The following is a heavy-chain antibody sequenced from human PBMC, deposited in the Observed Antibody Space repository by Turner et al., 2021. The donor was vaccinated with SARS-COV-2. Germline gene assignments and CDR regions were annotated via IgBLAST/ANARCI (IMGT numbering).Heavy chain of an antibody. CDR2: INTYNGNT. J-gene: IGHJ6*02. D-gene: IGHD6-19*01. Sequence: QVQLVQSGAEVKKPGASVKVYCKASGYTFTSNGISWVRQAPGQGLEWMGWINTYNGNTNYAQKLQGRVTMTTDTSTSTAYMELRSLRSDDTAVYYCARGLVVGSATTGIAVAGTLEYYYGMDVWGQGTTVTVSS. CDR3: ARGLVVGSATTGIAVAGTLEYYYGMDV. V-gene: IGHV1-18*01. CDR1: GYTFTSNG.